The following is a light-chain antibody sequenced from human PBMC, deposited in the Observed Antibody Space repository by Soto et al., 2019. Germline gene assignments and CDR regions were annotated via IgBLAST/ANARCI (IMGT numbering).Light chain of an antibody. V-gene: IGKV3-20*01. Sequence: IVLTQSPGTLSLSPGERATLSCRASQSVDSNYLAWYQQKPGQAPRLLIYGASSRAAGIPDRFSGSGSGTDFTLTISRLEPEDFAMYYCQQYGSSPKTFGQGTKADIK. CDR1: QSVDSNY. J-gene: IGKJ1*01. CDR3: QQYGSSPKT. CDR2: GAS.